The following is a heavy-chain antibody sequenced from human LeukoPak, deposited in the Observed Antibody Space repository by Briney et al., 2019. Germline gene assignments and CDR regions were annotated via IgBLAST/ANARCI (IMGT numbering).Heavy chain of an antibody. D-gene: IGHD3-22*01. Sequence: GGSLRLSCAASGFTFSSYWMSWVRQAPGKGLERVSGISGSGGTTFYTDSVKGRFTISRDNSKNTLYLQINSLRAEDTAVYYCAKEGYDRTGYYYAYFQHWGQGTLVTVSS. CDR1: GFTFSSYW. J-gene: IGHJ1*01. CDR3: AKEGYDRTGYYYAYFQH. CDR2: ISGSGGTT. V-gene: IGHV3-23*01.